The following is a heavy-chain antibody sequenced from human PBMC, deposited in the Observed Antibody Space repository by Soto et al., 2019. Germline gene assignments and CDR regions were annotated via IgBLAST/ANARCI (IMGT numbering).Heavy chain of an antibody. Sequence: QLQLQESGPGLVKPSETLSLTCTVSGGSISSSTYYWGWIRQPPRKGLEWIGSIYYSGNTYYNPSLKSRVTISVDTSKNQFSLKLSSVTAADTAVYYCARPSYGSSLSFGLDVWGQGTTVTVSS. V-gene: IGHV4-39*01. J-gene: IGHJ6*02. CDR3: ARPSYGSSLSFGLDV. CDR2: IYYSGNT. CDR1: GGSISSSTYY. D-gene: IGHD6-13*01.